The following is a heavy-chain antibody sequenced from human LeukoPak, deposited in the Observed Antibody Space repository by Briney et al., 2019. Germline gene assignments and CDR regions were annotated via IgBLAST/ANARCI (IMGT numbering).Heavy chain of an antibody. J-gene: IGHJ5*02. V-gene: IGHV4-59*01. D-gene: IGHD2-15*01. CDR2: IYYSGGT. CDR3: ARGGNCGGGTCYSDRGWFAP. Sequence: SETLSLTCTVSGGSISTYYWSWIRQPPGKGLEWIGYIYYSGGTNYNPSLKSRVTISLDTSKNQFSLKLTSVTAADTAVYYCARGGNCGGGTCYSDRGWFAPWGQGTLVTVSS. CDR1: GGSISTYY.